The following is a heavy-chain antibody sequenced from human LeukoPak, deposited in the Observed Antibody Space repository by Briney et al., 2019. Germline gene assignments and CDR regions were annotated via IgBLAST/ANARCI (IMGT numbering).Heavy chain of an antibody. CDR1: GFTFDDYA. D-gene: IGHD3-9*01. Sequence: GGSLRLSCAASGFTFDDYAMHWVRHAPGKGLEWVSGISWNSGSIGYADSVKGRFTISRDNAKNSLYLQMNSLRAEDMALYYCARCTHDILTGDPPYFDYWGQGTLVTVSS. CDR3: ARCTHDILTGDPPYFDY. J-gene: IGHJ4*02. CDR2: ISWNSGSI. V-gene: IGHV3-9*03.